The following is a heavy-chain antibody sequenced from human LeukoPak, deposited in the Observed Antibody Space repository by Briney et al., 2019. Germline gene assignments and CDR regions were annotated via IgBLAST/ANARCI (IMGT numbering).Heavy chain of an antibody. D-gene: IGHD3-16*01. CDR3: ARVKDPGGYYYYYYMDI. Sequence: SETLSLTCTVSGGSISSYYWGWIRQPAGKGLEWIGRIYTSGSTNYNPSLKSRVTISVDTSKNQFSLKVSSVTAADTAVYYCARVKDPGGYYYYYYMDIWGKGNTVTVSS. V-gene: IGHV4-4*07. CDR2: IYTSGST. J-gene: IGHJ6*03. CDR1: GGSISSYY.